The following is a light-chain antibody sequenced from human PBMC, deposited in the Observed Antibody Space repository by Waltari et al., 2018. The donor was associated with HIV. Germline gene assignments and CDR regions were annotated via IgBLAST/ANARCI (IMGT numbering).Light chain of an antibody. Sequence: QSALTQPASVSGSPGQSISISCSGTSSDVGASDYVSWYHQHPGEAATLILYEVKKRPSGISNRFSGSKSGNTASLTISGLQVEDEAHYYCSSYSASGTLVLFGGGTRLTVL. CDR2: EVK. J-gene: IGLJ2*01. CDR3: SSYSASGTLVL. CDR1: SSDVGASDY. V-gene: IGLV2-14*01.